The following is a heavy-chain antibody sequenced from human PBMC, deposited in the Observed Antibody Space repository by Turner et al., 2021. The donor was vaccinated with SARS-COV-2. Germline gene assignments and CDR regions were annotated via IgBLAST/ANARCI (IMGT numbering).Heavy chain of an antibody. CDR3: ARDLGTYGMDV. V-gene: IGHV3-53*02. Sequence: EVQLVETGGGLIQPGGSLRLSCAASGLTVSRNYMNWVRQAPGKGLEWVSVNYSGGSTYYADSVKGRFTISRDNSKNTLYLQMNSLRAEDTAVYYCARDLGTYGMDVWGQGTTVTVSS. CDR2: NYSGGST. D-gene: IGHD6-13*01. CDR1: GLTVSRNY. J-gene: IGHJ6*02.